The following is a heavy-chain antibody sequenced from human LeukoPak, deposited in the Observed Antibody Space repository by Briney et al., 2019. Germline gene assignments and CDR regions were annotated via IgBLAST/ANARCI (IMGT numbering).Heavy chain of an antibody. V-gene: IGHV4-59*01. D-gene: IGHD3-22*01. CDR2: IYYSGST. CDR3: ARDGYYDSSGYYFRAFDI. Sequence: SETLSLTCAVYGGSISSYYWSWIRQPPGKGLEWIGYIYYSGSTNYNPSLKSRVTISVDTSKNQFSLKLSSVTAADTAVYYCARDGYYDSSGYYFRAFDIWGQGTMVTVSS. J-gene: IGHJ3*02. CDR1: GGSISSYY.